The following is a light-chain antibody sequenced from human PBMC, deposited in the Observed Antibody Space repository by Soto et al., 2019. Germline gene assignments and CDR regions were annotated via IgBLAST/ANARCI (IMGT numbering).Light chain of an antibody. J-gene: IGKJ1*01. CDR2: KAS. CDR1: QSISSW. Sequence: DTQMTQSPSTLTASVGDRVTITCRAIQSISSWLAWYQQKPGKAPKLLIYKASSLESGVPSRFSGSGSGTEFTLTISSLQPDDFATYYCQQYNSYSPWTFGHGTKVDIK. V-gene: IGKV1-5*03. CDR3: QQYNSYSPWT.